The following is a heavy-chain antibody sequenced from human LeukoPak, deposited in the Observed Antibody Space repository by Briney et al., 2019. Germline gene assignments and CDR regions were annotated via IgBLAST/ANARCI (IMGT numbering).Heavy chain of an antibody. J-gene: IGHJ5*02. V-gene: IGHV1-2*02. CDR2: INPNSGGT. Sequence: ASVKVSCKASGYTFTGYYMHWVRQAPGQGLEWMGWINPNSGGTNYAQKFQDRVTMISDTSISTAYMELSRLRSDDTAVYYCARDHLLFRQPPNWFDPWGQGTLVTVSS. CDR3: ARDHLLFRQPPNWFDP. CDR1: GYTFTGYY. D-gene: IGHD1-14*01.